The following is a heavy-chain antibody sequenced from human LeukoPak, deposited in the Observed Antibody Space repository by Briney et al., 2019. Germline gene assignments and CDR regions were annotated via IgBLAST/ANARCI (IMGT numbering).Heavy chain of an antibody. CDR3: AKGGTHWPTGYYYMDV. CDR2: ISGSGVST. Sequence: GGSLRLSCAASGFTFNSYAMSWVRQAPGKGLDSVSPISGSGVSTYYADSVKGRFTISRDSSKNTLYLQMNSLRAEDTAVYYCAKGGTHWPTGYYYMDVWGKGTTVTVSS. V-gene: IGHV3-23*01. J-gene: IGHJ6*03. D-gene: IGHD1-1*01. CDR1: GFTFNSYA.